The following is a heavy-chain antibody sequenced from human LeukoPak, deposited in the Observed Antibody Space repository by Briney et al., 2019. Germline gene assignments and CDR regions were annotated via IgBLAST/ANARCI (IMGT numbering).Heavy chain of an antibody. CDR1: GFILRNFA. CDR2: IKQDGSTK. V-gene: IGHV3-7*01. D-gene: IGHD6-6*01. CDR3: ARIGYSSSSLDY. Sequence: GGSLRLSCAASGFILRNFAMNWVRQAPGKGLEWVANIKQDGSTKYYVDSVKGRFTISRDNAKNSLYLQMNSLRAEDTAVYYCARIGYSSSSLDYWGQGTLVTVSS. J-gene: IGHJ4*02.